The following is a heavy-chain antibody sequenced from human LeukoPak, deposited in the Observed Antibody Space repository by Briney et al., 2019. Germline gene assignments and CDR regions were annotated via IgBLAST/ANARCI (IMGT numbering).Heavy chain of an antibody. J-gene: IGHJ6*02. Sequence: GGSLRLSRAASGFTVSSNCMSWVRQAPGKGLKWVSVIYSGGSTYYADSVKGRFTISRDNSKNTLYLQMNSLRAEDTAVYYCARINYYYYYGMDVWGQGTTVTVSS. CDR1: GFTVSSNC. V-gene: IGHV3-53*01. CDR2: IYSGGST. CDR3: ARINYYYYYGMDV.